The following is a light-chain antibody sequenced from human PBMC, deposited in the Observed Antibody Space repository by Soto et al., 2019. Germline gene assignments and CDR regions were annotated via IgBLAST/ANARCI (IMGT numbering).Light chain of an antibody. CDR2: KAS. J-gene: IGKJ1*01. Sequence: DIQMTQSPSTLSASVGDCITITCRTSRTISSWLAWYQQKPGKAPKLLIYKASSLESGVPSRFSGSGSGTEFTLTISSLQPDDFATYYCQQYNSYSPTFGQGTKVEIK. V-gene: IGKV1-5*03. CDR1: RTISSW. CDR3: QQYNSYSPT.